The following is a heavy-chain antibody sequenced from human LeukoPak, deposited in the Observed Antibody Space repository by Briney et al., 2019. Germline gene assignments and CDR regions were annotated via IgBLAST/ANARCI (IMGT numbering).Heavy chain of an antibody. CDR1: GYTFTSYD. J-gene: IGHJ6*02. CDR2: MNPNSGNT. Sequence: GASVKFSCKASGYTFTSYDINWVRQATGQGLEWMGWMNPNSGNTGYAQKFQGRVTMTRNTSISTAYMELSSLRSEDTAVYYCARGKWSGDGMDVWGQGTTVTVSS. V-gene: IGHV1-8*01. CDR3: ARGKWSGDGMDV. D-gene: IGHD3-10*01.